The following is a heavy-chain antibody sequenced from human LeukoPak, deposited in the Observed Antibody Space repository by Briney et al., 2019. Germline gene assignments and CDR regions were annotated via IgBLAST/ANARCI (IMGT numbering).Heavy chain of an antibody. J-gene: IGHJ3*02. CDR3: AKDGVGWLDI. CDR1: GFTFSSYW. D-gene: IGHD1-26*01. CDR2: ISTDGTYT. V-gene: IGHV3-74*03. Sequence: GGSLRLSCAASGFTFSSYWMHWVRQAPGKGLVWVSRISTDGTYTEYADSVKGRFTISRDNAKNSLYLQMNSLRAEDTALYYCAKDGVGWLDIWGQGTMVTVSS.